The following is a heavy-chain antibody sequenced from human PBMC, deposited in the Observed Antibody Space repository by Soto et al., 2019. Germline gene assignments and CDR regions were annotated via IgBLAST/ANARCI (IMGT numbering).Heavy chain of an antibody. J-gene: IGHJ4*02. CDR2: TRNKANSYTT. V-gene: IGHV3-72*01. D-gene: IGHD7-27*01. CDR3: ARSNWGRDLDY. Sequence: GGSLRLSCVASGFTFSDHYMDWVRQAPGKGLEWVGRTRNKANSYTTEYAASVKGRFTISRDDSKNSLYLQMNSLKTEDTAVYYCARSNWGRDLDYWGQGTLVTVSS. CDR1: GFTFSDHY.